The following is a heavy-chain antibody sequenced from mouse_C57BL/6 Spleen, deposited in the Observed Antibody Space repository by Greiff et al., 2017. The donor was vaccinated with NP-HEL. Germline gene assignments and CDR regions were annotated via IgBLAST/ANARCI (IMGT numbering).Heavy chain of an antibody. J-gene: IGHJ2*01. CDR1: GFTFSSYG. CDR2: ISSGGSYT. V-gene: IGHV5-6*01. Sequence: EVKLMESGGDLVKPGGSLKLSCAASGFTFSSYGMSWVRQTPDKRLEWVATISSGGSYTYYPDSVKGRFTISRDNAKNTLYLQMSSLKSEDTAMYYCARHRDYYFDYWGQGTTLTVSA. CDR3: ARHRDYYFDY.